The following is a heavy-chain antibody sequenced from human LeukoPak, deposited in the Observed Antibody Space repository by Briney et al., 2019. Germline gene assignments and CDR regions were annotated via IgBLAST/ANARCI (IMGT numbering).Heavy chain of an antibody. CDR2: IRSDGGDT. CDR3: ARLLRGSAFDI. D-gene: IGHD3-10*01. J-gene: IGHJ3*02. CDR1: GFTLSSYW. V-gene: IGHV3-74*01. Sequence: GGSLRLSCAASGFTLSSYWMHWVRQVPGKGLVWVSRIRSDGGDTTYADSVKGRFTISRDNAKNTLYLQMNSLTAEDTAVYYCARLLRGSAFDIWAKGQWSPSLQ.